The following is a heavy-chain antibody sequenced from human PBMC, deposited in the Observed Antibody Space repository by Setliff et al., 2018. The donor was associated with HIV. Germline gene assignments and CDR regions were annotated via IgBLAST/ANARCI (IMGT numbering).Heavy chain of an antibody. CDR3: ARTQTQDAFDI. CDR2: IYYSGST. V-gene: IGHV4-39*07. Sequence: SETLSLTCTVSGGSISSSSYYWGWIRQPPGKGLEWIGSIYYSGSTYYNPSLKSRVTISVDTSKNQFSLKLSSVTAADTAVYYCARTQTQDAFDIWGQGTMVT. CDR1: GGSISSSSYY. J-gene: IGHJ3*02.